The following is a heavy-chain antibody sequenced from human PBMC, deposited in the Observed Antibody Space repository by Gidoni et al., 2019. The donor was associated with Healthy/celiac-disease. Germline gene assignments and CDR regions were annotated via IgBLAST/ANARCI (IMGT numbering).Heavy chain of an antibody. Sequence: QVQLVQPGAEVKKPGSSGKVSCKASGGTFSSYTNSWVRQAPGQGLEWMGRIIPILGIANYAQKFQGRVTITADKSTSTAYMELSSLRSEDTAVYYCAGGSGGDNPGVGVYYGMDVWGQGTTVTVSS. CDR2: IIPILGIA. V-gene: IGHV1-69*02. D-gene: IGHD3-10*01. J-gene: IGHJ6*02. CDR3: AGGSGGDNPGVGVYYGMDV. CDR1: GGTFSSYT.